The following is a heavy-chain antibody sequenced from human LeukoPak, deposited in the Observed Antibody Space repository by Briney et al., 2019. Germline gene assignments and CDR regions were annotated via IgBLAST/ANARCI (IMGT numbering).Heavy chain of an antibody. CDR3: ATRLPYTGCNS. Sequence: GGSLRLSCTVVGFTLSDYELNWVRQAPGEGPEWVAYMSRRADRIDHADSVKGRFTMSRDIARKSVYLQMTSLRVEDTAVYYCATRLPYTGCNSWGQGTLVTVSS. D-gene: IGHD5-12*01. J-gene: IGHJ4*02. V-gene: IGHV3-48*03. CDR1: GFTLSDYE. CDR2: MSRRADRI.